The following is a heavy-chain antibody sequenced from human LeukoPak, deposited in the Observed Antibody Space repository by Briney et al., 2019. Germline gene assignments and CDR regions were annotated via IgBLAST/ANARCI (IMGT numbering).Heavy chain of an antibody. D-gene: IGHD1-26*01. V-gene: IGHV3-21*01. Sequence: PGGSLRLSCAASGXTFSSYSMNWVRQAPGKGLEWVSSISSSSSYIYYADSVKGRFTISRDNAKNSLYLQMNSLRAEDTAVYYCARELVGANDYWGQGTLVTVSS. CDR3: ARELVGANDY. CDR2: ISSSSSYI. J-gene: IGHJ4*02. CDR1: GXTFSSYS.